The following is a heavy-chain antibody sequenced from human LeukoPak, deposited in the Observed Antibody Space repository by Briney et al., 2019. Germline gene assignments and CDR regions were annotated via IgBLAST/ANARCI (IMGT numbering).Heavy chain of an antibody. D-gene: IGHD6-13*01. CDR2: INPSGGST. CDR3: ARGRHPGYSSSWLLNY. Sequence: ASVKVSCKASGYTFTSYYMHWVRQAPGQGLEWMGIINPSGGSTSYAQKFQGRVTMTRDTSTSTVYMELSSLRSEDTAVYYCARGRHPGYSSSWLLNYWGQGTLVTVSS. CDR1: GYTFTSYY. J-gene: IGHJ4*02. V-gene: IGHV1-46*01.